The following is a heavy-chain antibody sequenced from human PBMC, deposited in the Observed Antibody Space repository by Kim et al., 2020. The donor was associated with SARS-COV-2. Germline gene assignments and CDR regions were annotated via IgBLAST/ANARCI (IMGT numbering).Heavy chain of an antibody. CDR2: IKQDGSEK. D-gene: IGHD3-22*01. CDR3: ARDNYYDSSGFLDY. CDR1: GFTFSSYW. J-gene: IGHJ4*02. V-gene: IGHV3-7*01. Sequence: GGSLRLSCAASGFTFSSYWMSWVRQAPGKGLEWVANIKQDGSEKYYVDSVKGRFTISRDNAKNSLYMQMNSPRAEDTAVYYCARDNYYDSSGFLDYWGQGTLVTVSS.